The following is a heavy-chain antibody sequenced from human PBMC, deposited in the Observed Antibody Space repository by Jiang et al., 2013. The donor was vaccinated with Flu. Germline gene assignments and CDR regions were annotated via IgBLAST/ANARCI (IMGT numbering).Heavy chain of an antibody. D-gene: IGHD3-22*01. CDR1: GYNFANYW. V-gene: IGHV5-51*01. CDR3: AATYYYESTGHYFRDAF. CDR2: IYPGDSDT. Sequence: YGAEVKKPGESLKISCKGSGYNFANYWVGWVRQMPGKGLEWMGIIYPGDSDTRYSPSFQGQVTISADKSTTTAYLQWXSLKASDTAIYYCAATYYYESTGHYFRDAF. J-gene: IGHJ3*01.